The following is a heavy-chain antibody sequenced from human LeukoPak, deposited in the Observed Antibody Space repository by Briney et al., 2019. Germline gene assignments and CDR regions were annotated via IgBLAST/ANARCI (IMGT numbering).Heavy chain of an antibody. V-gene: IGHV4-59*01. CDR2: IYYSGST. Sequence: PSETLSHTCTVSGGSISSYYWSWIRQPPGKGLEWIGYIYYSGSTNYNPSLKSRVTISVDTSKNQFSLKLSSVTAADTAVYYCASANYYYYYYMDVWGKGTTVTVSS. CDR1: GGSISSYY. CDR3: ASANYYYYYYMDV. J-gene: IGHJ6*03.